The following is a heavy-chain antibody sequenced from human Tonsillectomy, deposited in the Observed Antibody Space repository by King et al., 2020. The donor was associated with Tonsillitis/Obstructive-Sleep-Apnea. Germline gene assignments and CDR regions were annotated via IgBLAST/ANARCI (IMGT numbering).Heavy chain of an antibody. V-gene: IGHV4-34*01. D-gene: IGHD3-3*01. J-gene: IGHJ6*03. Sequence: VQLQQWGAGLLKPSETLSLTCAVYGGSFSGYYWSWIRQPQGKGLEWIGEINHSGSTNYNPSLKSRVTISVDTSKNQFSLKLSSVTAADTAVYYCARDFWSGYYRYYMDVWGKGTTVTVSS. CDR2: INHSGST. CDR1: GGSFSGYY. CDR3: ARDFWSGYYRYYMDV.